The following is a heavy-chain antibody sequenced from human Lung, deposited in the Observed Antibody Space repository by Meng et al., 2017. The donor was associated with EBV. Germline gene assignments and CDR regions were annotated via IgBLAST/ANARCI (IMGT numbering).Heavy chain of an antibody. J-gene: IGHJ5*02. CDR3: ARGITMVRGVPGHWFDP. D-gene: IGHD3-10*01. Sequence: SALPPDQPSHTLSLTCAVAGASISSGRYSWSWIRQPPGKGLEWIGYIYQRGSTYYNPSLKSRVTISVDRSKNQFSLKLSSVTAADTAVYYCARGITMVRGVPGHWFDPWGQGTLVTVSS. CDR2: IYQRGST. CDR1: GASISSGRYS. V-gene: IGHV4-30-2*01.